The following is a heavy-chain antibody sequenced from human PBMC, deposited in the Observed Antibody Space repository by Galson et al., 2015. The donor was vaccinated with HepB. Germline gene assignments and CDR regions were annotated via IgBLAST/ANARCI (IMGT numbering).Heavy chain of an antibody. J-gene: IGHJ2*01. CDR3: TRGREGDYAVYWYFDL. Sequence: SLRLSCAASGFTFSGSAMHWVRQASGKGLEWVGRIRSKANSYATAYAASVKGRFTISRDDSKNTAYLQMNSLKTEDTAVYYCTRGREGDYAVYWYFDLWGRGTLVTVSS. CDR1: GFTFSGSA. D-gene: IGHD4-17*01. V-gene: IGHV3-73*01. CDR2: IRSKANSYAT.